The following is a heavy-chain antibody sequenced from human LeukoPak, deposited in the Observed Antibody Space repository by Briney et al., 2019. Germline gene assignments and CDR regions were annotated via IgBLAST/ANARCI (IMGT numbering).Heavy chain of an antibody. D-gene: IGHD5-24*01. CDR2: FYSSGST. Sequence: SETLSLTCSVSGGAISSYYWSWIRQPAGKGLEWIGRFYSSGSTNYNPSLKSRVSMSVDTSKNQFSLKLSSVTAADTAVYYCSRGVGDGYNFDYYYYMDVWGKGTTVTVSS. CDR1: GGAISSYY. J-gene: IGHJ6*03. V-gene: IGHV4-4*07. CDR3: SRGVGDGYNFDYYYYMDV.